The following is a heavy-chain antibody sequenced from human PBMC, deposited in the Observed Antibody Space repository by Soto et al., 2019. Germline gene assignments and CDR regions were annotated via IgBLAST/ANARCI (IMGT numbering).Heavy chain of an antibody. CDR2: LSGGGDAA. J-gene: IGHJ2*01. CDR1: GFTFINYA. Sequence: EVQVLESGGGLVQPGGSLRLSCAGSGFTFINYAMNWVRQAPGKGLEWVSSLSGGGDAAFFPDSVRGRFTISRDNSKNTVTLQMNSLGVDDTAVYYCARKILGSTTRPNYWYFDLWGRGTLVTVSS. D-gene: IGHD7-27*01. V-gene: IGHV3-23*01. CDR3: ARKILGSTTRPNYWYFDL.